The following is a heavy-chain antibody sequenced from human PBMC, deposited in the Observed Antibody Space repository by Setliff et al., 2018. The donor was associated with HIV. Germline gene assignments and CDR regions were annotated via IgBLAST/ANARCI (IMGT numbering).Heavy chain of an antibody. D-gene: IGHD2-2*01. CDR1: GDSISSHY. J-gene: IGHJ4*02. CDR3: ARGGYCTSTTCYPFDY. Sequence: PSETLSLTCTVSGDSISSHYWSWIRQPPGKGLEWIGSIYNSGTTDYNPSLKSRVTISVHTSKNQFSLKLNSVTAADTTMYYCARGGYCTSTTCYPFDYWGQGTLVTSPQ. V-gene: IGHV4-59*11. CDR2: IYNSGTT.